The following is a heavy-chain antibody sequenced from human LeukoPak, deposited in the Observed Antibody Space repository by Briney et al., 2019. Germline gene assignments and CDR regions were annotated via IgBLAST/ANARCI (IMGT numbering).Heavy chain of an antibody. J-gene: IGHJ4*02. CDR3: ARDPLYCGGDCYSTGSDY. D-gene: IGHD2-21*02. CDR2: IYHSGST. Sequence: SETLSLTCAVSGGPISSYNWWSWVRQPPGKGLEWIGEIYHSGSTNYNPSLKSRATISIDKSKNQFSLKLSSVTAADTAVYYCARDPLYCGGDCYSTGSDYWGQGTLVTVSS. V-gene: IGHV4-4*02. CDR1: GGPISSYNW.